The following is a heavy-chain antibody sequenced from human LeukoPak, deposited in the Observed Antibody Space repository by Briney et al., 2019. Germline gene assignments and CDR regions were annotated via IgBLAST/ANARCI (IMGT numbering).Heavy chain of an antibody. D-gene: IGHD3-16*01. CDR2: IYYSGST. CDR3: ARGLRNYYYGMDV. J-gene: IGHJ6*02. V-gene: IGHV4-59*01. CDR1: GGSISSYY. Sequence: PSGTLSLTCTVSGGSISSYYWSWIRQPPGKGLEWIGYIYYSGSTNYNPSLKSRVTISVDTSKNQFSLKLSSVTAADTAVYYCARGLRNYYYGMDVWGQGTTVTVSS.